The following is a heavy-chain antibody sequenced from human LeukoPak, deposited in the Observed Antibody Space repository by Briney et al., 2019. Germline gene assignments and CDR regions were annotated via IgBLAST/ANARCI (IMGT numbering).Heavy chain of an antibody. J-gene: IGHJ4*02. CDR2: ISWDGGST. CDR3: AKDVRGSTSWYGLDY. D-gene: IGHD6-13*01. Sequence: GGSLRLSCAASGFTFDDYAMHWVRQAPGKGLEWVSLISWDGGSTYYADSVKGRFTISRDNSKNSLYLQMDSLRGEDTALYYCAKDVRGSTSWYGLDYWGQGTLVTVSS. V-gene: IGHV3-43D*03. CDR1: GFTFDDYA.